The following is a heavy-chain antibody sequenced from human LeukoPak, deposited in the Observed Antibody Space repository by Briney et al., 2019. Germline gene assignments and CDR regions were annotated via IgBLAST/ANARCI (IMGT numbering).Heavy chain of an antibody. Sequence: SETLSLTCIVSGYSINSGYHWGWIRQPPGKGLEWIGSIYHSGSTYYNPSLKSRVTISVDTSKNQFSLKLSSVTAADTAVYYCARLRRGIAVAGSRFDYWGQGTLVTVSS. D-gene: IGHD6-19*01. CDR2: IYHSGST. CDR3: ARLRRGIAVAGSRFDY. J-gene: IGHJ4*02. V-gene: IGHV4-38-2*02. CDR1: GYSINSGYH.